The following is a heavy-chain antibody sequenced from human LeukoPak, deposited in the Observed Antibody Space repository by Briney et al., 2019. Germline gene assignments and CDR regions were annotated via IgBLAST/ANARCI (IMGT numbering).Heavy chain of an antibody. Sequence: GGSLRLSCAASGFTFSSYTMSWVRQAPGKGLEWVSTITTSDGNTYYADSVKGRFTVSRDNAKNSLYLQMNSLRAEDTAVYYCARGGSGRDYWGQGTLVTVSS. D-gene: IGHD2-15*01. J-gene: IGHJ4*02. CDR1: GFTFSSYT. V-gene: IGHV3-23*01. CDR3: ARGGSGRDY. CDR2: ITTSDGNT.